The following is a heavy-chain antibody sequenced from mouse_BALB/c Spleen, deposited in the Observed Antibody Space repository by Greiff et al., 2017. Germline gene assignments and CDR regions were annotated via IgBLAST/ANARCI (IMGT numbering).Heavy chain of an antibody. CDR1: GFSLTSYG. Sequence: VKVVESGPGLVAPSQSLSITCTVSGFSLTSYGVHWVRQPPGKGLEWLGVIWAGGSTNYNSALMSRLSISKDNSKSQVFLKMNSLQTDDTAMYYCARKVPNYAMDYWGQGTSVTVSS. D-gene: IGHD5-1*01. CDR2: IWAGGST. V-gene: IGHV2-9*02. J-gene: IGHJ4*01. CDR3: ARKVPNYAMDY.